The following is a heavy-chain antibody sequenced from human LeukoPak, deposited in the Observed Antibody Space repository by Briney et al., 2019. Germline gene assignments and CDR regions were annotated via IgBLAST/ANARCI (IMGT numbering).Heavy chain of an antibody. CDR2: INPNSGGT. V-gene: IGHV1-2*02. CDR3: ASGGALGYCSGGSCQPIDY. J-gene: IGHJ4*02. D-gene: IGHD2-15*01. Sequence: ASVKVSCKASGYTFTGYYMHWVRQAPGQGLEWMGWINPNSGGTNYAQKFQGRVTMTRDTSISTAYMELSRLGSDDTAVYYCASGGALGYCSGGSCQPIDYWGQGTLVTVSS. CDR1: GYTFTGYY.